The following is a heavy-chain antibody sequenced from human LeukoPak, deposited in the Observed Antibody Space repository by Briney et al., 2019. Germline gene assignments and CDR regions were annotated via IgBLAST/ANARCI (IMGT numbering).Heavy chain of an antibody. D-gene: IGHD4-11*01. Sequence: SVKVSCKASGGTFSSYAISWVRQAPGQGLEWMGRIIPIFGTANYAQKFQGRVTITMDESTSTAYMELSSLRSEDTAVYYCARDRDDYSNYVVSDYWGQGTLVTVSS. CDR3: ARDRDDYSNYVVSDY. CDR1: GGTFSSYA. CDR2: IIPIFGTA. J-gene: IGHJ4*02. V-gene: IGHV1-69*05.